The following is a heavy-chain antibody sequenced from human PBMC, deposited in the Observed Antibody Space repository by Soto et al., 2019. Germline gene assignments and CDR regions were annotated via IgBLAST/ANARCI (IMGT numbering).Heavy chain of an antibody. CDR1: GLNIRSHA. V-gene: IGHV3-23*01. Sequence: GLQRDPCAASGLNIRSHAMRRVIQETGKGLEWVSAISGSGGSTYYADSVKGRFTISRDNSKNTLYLQMNSLRAEDTAVYYWAKAWSSGWGRFDYWGQGTLGTGSS. CDR2: ISGSGGST. CDR3: AKAWSSGWGRFDY. J-gene: IGHJ4*02. D-gene: IGHD6-19*01.